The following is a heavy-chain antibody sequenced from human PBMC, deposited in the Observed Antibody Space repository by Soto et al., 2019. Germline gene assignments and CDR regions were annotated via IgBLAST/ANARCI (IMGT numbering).Heavy chain of an antibody. V-gene: IGHV4-31*03. J-gene: IGHJ4*02. CDR1: GVSISSGGYY. D-gene: IGHD4-17*01. CDR2: IYYSGST. Sequence: SETLSLTCNVSGVSISSGGYYWGWIRQHPAKGLEWIGHIYYSGSTYYNPSLKSRVTISVDTSKNQFSLKLSSVTAADTAVYYCARGRPDDYGDPDYFDYWGQGALVTVSS. CDR3: ARGRPDDYGDPDYFDY.